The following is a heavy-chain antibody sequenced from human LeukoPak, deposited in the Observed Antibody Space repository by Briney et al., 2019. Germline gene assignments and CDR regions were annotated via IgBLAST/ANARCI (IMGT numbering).Heavy chain of an antibody. Sequence: GGSLRLSCAASGFTFSSYAMSWVRQAPGKGLEWVSAISGSGGSTYYADSVKGRSTISRDNSKNTLYLQMNSLRAEDTAVYYCAKGVVGVYAGRDYWGQGTLVTVSS. CDR3: AKGVVGVYAGRDY. V-gene: IGHV3-23*01. J-gene: IGHJ4*02. CDR2: ISGSGGST. CDR1: GFTFSSYA. D-gene: IGHD1-26*01.